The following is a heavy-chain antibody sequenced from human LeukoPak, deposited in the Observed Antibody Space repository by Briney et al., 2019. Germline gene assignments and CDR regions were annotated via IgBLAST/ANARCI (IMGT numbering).Heavy chain of an antibody. V-gene: IGHV4-4*02. CDR1: GGSISSSNW. J-gene: IGHJ3*02. CDR2: IYHSGST. D-gene: IGHD6-13*01. Sequence: KPSETLSLTCAVSGGSISSSNWWSWVRPPPGKGLEWIGEIYHSGSTNYNPSLKSRVTISVDTSKNQFSLKLSSVTAADTAVYYCAISIAAAQKEDAFDIWGQGTMVTVSS. CDR3: AISIAAAQKEDAFDI.